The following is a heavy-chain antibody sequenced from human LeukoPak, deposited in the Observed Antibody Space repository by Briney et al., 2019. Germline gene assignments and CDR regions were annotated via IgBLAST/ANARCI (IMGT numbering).Heavy chain of an antibody. V-gene: IGHV3-30-3*01. D-gene: IGHD1-7*01. CDR1: GFAFSTYT. CDR3: ARDRTGNYDAFDV. CDR2: ISDDGSNK. J-gene: IGHJ3*01. Sequence: GGSLRLAWAASGFAFSTYTIHWVRQTPGKGLEWVAVISDDGSNKYFAESVKGRFTISRDNSKNTLYLQMNSLGAEDTALYYCARDRTGNYDAFDVWGQGTTVTVSS.